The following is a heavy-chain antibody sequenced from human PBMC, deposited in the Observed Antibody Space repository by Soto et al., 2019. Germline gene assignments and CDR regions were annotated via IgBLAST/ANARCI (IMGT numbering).Heavy chain of an antibody. CDR2: ISYDGSNK. CDR3: AKGWSIAAAGRDPGMDV. V-gene: IGHV3-30*18. D-gene: IGHD6-13*01. CDR1: GFTFSSYG. J-gene: IGHJ6*02. Sequence: QVQLVESGGGVVQPGRSLRLSCAASGFTFSSYGMHWVRQAPGKGLEWVAVISYDGSNKYYADSVKGRFTISRDNSKNXXYLQMNSLRAEDTAVYYCAKGWSIAAAGRDPGMDVWGQGTTVTVSS.